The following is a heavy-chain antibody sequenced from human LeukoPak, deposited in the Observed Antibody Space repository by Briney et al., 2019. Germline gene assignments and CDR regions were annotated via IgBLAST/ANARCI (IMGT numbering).Heavy chain of an antibody. J-gene: IGHJ6*03. CDR1: GYTFTSYD. CDR3: ARARRQLVRISFHYYYYYMDV. V-gene: IGHV1-8*01. Sequence: ASVKVSCKASGYTFTSYDINWVRQATGQGLEWMGWMNPNSGNTGYAQKFQGRVTMTRNTSISTAYMELSSPRSEDTAVYYCARARRQLVRISFHYYYYYMDVWGKGTTVTVSS. CDR2: MNPNSGNT. D-gene: IGHD6-6*01.